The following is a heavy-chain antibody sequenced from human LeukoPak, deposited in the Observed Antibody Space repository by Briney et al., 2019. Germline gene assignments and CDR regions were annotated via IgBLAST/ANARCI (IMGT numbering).Heavy chain of an antibody. CDR1: GYTLTELS. CDR3: AREVVAAIDY. CDR2: FDPEDGET. D-gene: IGHD2-15*01. V-gene: IGHV1-24*01. Sequence: GASVKVSCKVSGYTLTELSMHWVRQAPGKGLEWMGGFDPEDGETIYAQKFQGRVTMTRDMSTSTVYMELSSLRSEDTAVYYCAREVVAAIDYWGQGTLVTVSS. J-gene: IGHJ4*02.